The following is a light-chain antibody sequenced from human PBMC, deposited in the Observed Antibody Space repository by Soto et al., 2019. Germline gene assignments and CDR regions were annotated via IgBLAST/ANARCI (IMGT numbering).Light chain of an antibody. CDR1: QSGSSD. CDR2: GAS. J-gene: IGKJ4*01. V-gene: IGKV3-15*01. Sequence: EIGMTQSPDILSESPGARATLSCRASQSGSSDLARYQQKPGQSPRLLIFGASTRATGIPVRCSGSGSGTEFTLTSSRLEPEDFAVYYCQQRSNWLTFGGGTKVDIK. CDR3: QQRSNWLT.